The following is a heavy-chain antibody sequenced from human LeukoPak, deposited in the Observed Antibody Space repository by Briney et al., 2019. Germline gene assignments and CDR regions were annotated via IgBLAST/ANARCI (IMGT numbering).Heavy chain of an antibody. V-gene: IGHV3-23*01. CDR2: ISGSGGST. J-gene: IGHJ4*02. Sequence: GGSLRLSCAASGFTFSSYAMSWVRQAPGKGLEWVSAISGSGGSTYYADSVKGRFTISRDNSKNTLYLQMNSLRAEDTAVYYCAKALAPLPGLYLFDYWGQGTLVTVSS. D-gene: IGHD3-16*01. CDR3: AKALAPLPGLYLFDY. CDR1: GFTFSSYA.